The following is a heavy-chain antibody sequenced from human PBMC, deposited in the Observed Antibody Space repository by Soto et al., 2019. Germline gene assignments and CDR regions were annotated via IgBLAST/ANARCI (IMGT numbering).Heavy chain of an antibody. V-gene: IGHV3-74*01. CDR1: GFTFSTYW. J-gene: IGHJ4*02. D-gene: IGHD4-4*01. CDR3: ARSREGYSYFDY. Sequence: EVQLVESGGGLVQPGESLRLSCAASGFTFSTYWMHWVRQAPGKGLVWVSRVNSDGSSTTYADSVKGRFTLSRDNAKNMLYLQMNSLRAEDTDVYYCARSREGYSYFDYWGQGILVTVSS. CDR2: VNSDGSST.